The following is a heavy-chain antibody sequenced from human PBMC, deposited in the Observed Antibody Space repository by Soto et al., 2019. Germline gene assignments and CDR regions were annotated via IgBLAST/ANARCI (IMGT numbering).Heavy chain of an antibody. Sequence: SETLSLTCTVSGGSISSGDYYWSWIRQPPGKGLEWIGYIYYSGSTYYNPSLKSRVTISVDTSKNQFSLKLSSVTAADTAVYYCARSPMYYYDSSGYCWGQGTLATVS. V-gene: IGHV4-30-4*01. J-gene: IGHJ4*02. D-gene: IGHD3-22*01. CDR3: ARSPMYYYDSSGYC. CDR2: IYYSGST. CDR1: GGSISSGDYY.